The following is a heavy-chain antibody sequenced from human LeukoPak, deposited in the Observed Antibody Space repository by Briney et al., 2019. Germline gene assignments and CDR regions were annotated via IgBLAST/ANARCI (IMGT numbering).Heavy chain of an antibody. CDR1: GFIFTDYW. V-gene: IGHV3-7*01. J-gene: IGHJ3*02. CDR3: ASKGGSFTISGVLYNDAFAI. Sequence: GGSLRLSCAASGFIFTDYWMYWVRQAPGKGLAWVANIKEDGTEKNYVDSAKGRFTISRDNAKNSLYLQMNNLRAEDTAVYYCASKGGSFTISGVLYNDAFAIWGQGTMVTVSA. D-gene: IGHD3-3*01. CDR2: IKEDGTEK.